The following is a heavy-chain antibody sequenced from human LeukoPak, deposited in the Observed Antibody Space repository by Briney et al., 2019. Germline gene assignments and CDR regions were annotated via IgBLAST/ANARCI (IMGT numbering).Heavy chain of an antibody. V-gene: IGHV1-2*02. CDR2: INPNSGGT. CDR3: ARQNMVRGVIWFDP. CDR1: GYTFTGYY. J-gene: IGHJ5*02. Sequence: AASVKVSCKASGYTFTGYYMHWVRQAPGQGLEWMGWINPNSGGTNYAQKFQGRVTMTRDTSISTAYMELSRLRSDDTAVYYCARQNMVRGVIWFDPWGQGTLVTVSS. D-gene: IGHD3-10*01.